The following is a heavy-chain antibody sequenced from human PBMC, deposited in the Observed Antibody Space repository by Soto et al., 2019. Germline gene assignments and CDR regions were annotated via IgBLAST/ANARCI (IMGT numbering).Heavy chain of an antibody. J-gene: IGHJ5*02. CDR2: MSYDGSNK. Sequence: QVQLVESGGGVVQPGMSLTLSCAASGFTFRNHGMHWVRQAPGKGLEWVAVMSYDGSNKIYADFVKGRFTISRDNSKNXLYLQISSVRPDDTAVYYCAKDETPYYIGLGWFDPRGQGPLVTVSS. CDR1: GFTFRNHG. V-gene: IGHV3-30*18. CDR3: AKDETPYYIGLGWFDP. D-gene: IGHD3-10*01.